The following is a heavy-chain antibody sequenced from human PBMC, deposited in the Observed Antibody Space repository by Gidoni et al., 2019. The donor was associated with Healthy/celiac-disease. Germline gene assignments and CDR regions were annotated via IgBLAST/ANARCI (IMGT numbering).Heavy chain of an antibody. J-gene: IGHJ4*02. Sequence: EVQLVESGGGLVQPGGSLRLSCAGPGFTFSSYWMSWVRQAPGKGLAWVANIKQDGSEKYYVDSVKGRFTIARDNAKNSLYLQMNSLRAEDTAVYYCARHGGYSYGATRFDYWGQGTLVTVSS. CDR1: GFTFSSYW. CDR2: IKQDGSEK. D-gene: IGHD5-18*01. CDR3: ARHGGYSYGATRFDY. V-gene: IGHV3-7*03.